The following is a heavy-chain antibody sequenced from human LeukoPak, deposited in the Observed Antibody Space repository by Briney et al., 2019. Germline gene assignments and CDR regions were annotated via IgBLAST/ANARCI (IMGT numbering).Heavy chain of an antibody. CDR2: ISETGST. Sequence: SETLSLTCTVSGGSISSYYWSWIRQSPGKGLEWIGYISETGSTNYNPSLKSRVTISVDTSKNQFSLKLNSVTATDTAVYFCAREISGWHDYWGQGTLVTVSS. CDR3: AREISGWHDY. CDR1: GGSISSYY. J-gene: IGHJ4*02. D-gene: IGHD6-19*01. V-gene: IGHV4-59*08.